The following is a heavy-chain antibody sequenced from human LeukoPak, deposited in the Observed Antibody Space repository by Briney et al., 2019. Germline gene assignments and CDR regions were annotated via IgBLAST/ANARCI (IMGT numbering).Heavy chain of an antibody. D-gene: IGHD2-2*01. J-gene: IGHJ4*02. Sequence: PGGSLRLSCAAYGFTFSSYAMTWVRQAPDKGLEWVSAISGSDGSTYYADSVKGRFTISRDDSQNTLYLQMNSLSAEDTAVYYCAKVETSGGANCYALDYWGQGTLVTVSS. V-gene: IGHV3-23*01. CDR1: GFTFSSYA. CDR3: AKVETSGGANCYALDY. CDR2: ISGSDGST.